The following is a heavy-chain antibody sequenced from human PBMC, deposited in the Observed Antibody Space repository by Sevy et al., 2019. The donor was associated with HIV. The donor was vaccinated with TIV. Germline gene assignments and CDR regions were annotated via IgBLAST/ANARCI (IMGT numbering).Heavy chain of an antibody. CDR3: ARVGSARKEDSGYEDAFDF. Sequence: GESLKISCAASGFSFSSYWMRWVRPAPGKGLEWVANIKQDGSEKYYVDSVKGRFTISRDDAKNSLYLQMNSLRVEDTAVYYCARVGSARKEDSGYEDAFDFWGQGTMVTVSS. J-gene: IGHJ3*01. CDR1: GFSFSSYW. V-gene: IGHV3-7*01. CDR2: IKQDGSEK. D-gene: IGHD5-12*01.